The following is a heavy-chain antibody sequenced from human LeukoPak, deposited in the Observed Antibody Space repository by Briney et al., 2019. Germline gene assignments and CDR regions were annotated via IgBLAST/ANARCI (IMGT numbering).Heavy chain of an antibody. J-gene: IGHJ3*02. D-gene: IGHD3-10*01. Sequence: PGRSLRLSCEASGFTFSSYAIHWVRQAPGKGLEWVAVISHEGDTKFHADSVKGRFTISRDNSKHTLYLQMNSLRPEDTAVYYCARGFGELFHDAFDIWGQGTMVTVSS. CDR3: ARGFGELFHDAFDI. CDR2: ISHEGDTK. V-gene: IGHV3-30-3*01. CDR1: GFTFSSYA.